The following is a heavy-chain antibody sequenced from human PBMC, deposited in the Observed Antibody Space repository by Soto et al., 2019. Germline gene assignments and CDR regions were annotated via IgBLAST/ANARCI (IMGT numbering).Heavy chain of an antibody. CDR2: VFPSDSDT. CDR1: GYTFPNHW. V-gene: IGHV5-51*01. J-gene: IGHJ5*02. CDR3: ARKDKSGYFNWFDP. Sequence: GESLKISCKGFGYTFPNHWINWVRLVPGKGLEWMGIVFPSDSDTRYSPSFQGQVTISADRSTSTVFLQWASLKASDTAVYFCARKDKSGYFNWFDPWGQGTLVTVSS. D-gene: IGHD3-22*01.